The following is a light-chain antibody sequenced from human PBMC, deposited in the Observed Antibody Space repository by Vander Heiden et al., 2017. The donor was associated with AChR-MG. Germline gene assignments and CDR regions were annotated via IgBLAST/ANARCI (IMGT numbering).Light chain of an antibody. V-gene: IGKV1-5*03. CDR1: QSISNW. CDR3: QQDKSYPYT. Sequence: EIQMTQSPSTLSASVGDRVTITCRASQSISNWLAWYQQKPGKAPKLLIYKAFSLESGVPSRFSGSASGTEFTLTISSLQPDDFATYYCQQDKSYPYTFGQGTKLEIK. CDR2: KAF. J-gene: IGKJ2*01.